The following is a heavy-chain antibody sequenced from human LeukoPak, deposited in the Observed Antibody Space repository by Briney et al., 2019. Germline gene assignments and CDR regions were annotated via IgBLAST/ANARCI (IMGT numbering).Heavy chain of an antibody. CDR2: IYYSGST. V-gene: IGHV4-59*08. J-gene: IGHJ3*02. CDR1: GGSISSYY. Sequence: SETLSLTCTVSGGSISSYYWSWIRQPPGKGLEWIGYIYYSGSTNYNPSLKSRVTISVDTSKNQFSLKLSSVTAADTAVYYCARLTNLVVVRAFDIWGQGTMVTVSP. CDR3: ARLTNLVVVRAFDI. D-gene: IGHD2-15*01.